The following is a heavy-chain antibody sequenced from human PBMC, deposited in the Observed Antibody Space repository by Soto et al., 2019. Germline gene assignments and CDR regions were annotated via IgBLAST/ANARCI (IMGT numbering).Heavy chain of an antibody. J-gene: IGHJ5*02. CDR2: NYHSGTT. D-gene: IGHD5-12*01. Sequence: QVQLKESGPGLVKPSETLSLTCAVSGVTISTYYWSWIRQPPGKGLEWIGYNYHSGTTNYNPSLKSRVTRSVDTSKNQFSLRLTSATAADTAIYFCVREAYIGYGHAIDRWGPGTLVTVSA. V-gene: IGHV4-59*01. CDR3: VREAYIGYGHAIDR. CDR1: GVTISTYY.